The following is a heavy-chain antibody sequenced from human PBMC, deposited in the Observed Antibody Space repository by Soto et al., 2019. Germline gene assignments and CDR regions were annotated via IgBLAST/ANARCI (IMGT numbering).Heavy chain of an antibody. Sequence: QVQLVQYGAEVKKPGSSVKVSCKASGGTFSSYAISWFRQAPGQGLEWMGGIIPIFGTANYAQKFQGRVTITADESTSTAYMELSSLRSEDTAVYYCARFGSVVGATHYYYYGMDVWGQGTTVTVSS. V-gene: IGHV1-69*01. D-gene: IGHD1-26*01. CDR1: GGTFSSYA. CDR2: IIPIFGTA. CDR3: ARFGSVVGATHYYYYGMDV. J-gene: IGHJ6*02.